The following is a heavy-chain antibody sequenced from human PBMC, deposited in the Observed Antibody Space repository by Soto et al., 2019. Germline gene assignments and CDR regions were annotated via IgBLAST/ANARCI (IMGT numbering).Heavy chain of an antibody. V-gene: IGHV4-34*01. CDR3: ARAGYYGSGSYYPRYYYYGMDV. CDR1: GGSSSGYI. CDR2: INHSGST. Sequence: PSETLSLTCDVYGGSSSGYIWTWIRQTPGKGLQWIGQINHSGSTNYNPSLKSRVTISVDTSKNQFSLKLSSVTAADTAVYYCARAGYYGSGSYYPRYYYYGMDVWGQGTTVTVSS. D-gene: IGHD3-10*01. J-gene: IGHJ6*02.